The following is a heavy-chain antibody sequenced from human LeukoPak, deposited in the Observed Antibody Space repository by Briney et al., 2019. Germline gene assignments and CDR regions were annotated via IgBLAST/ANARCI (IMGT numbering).Heavy chain of an antibody. CDR3: ARASIAVAGDYFDY. CDR1: GYTFTIYD. Sequence: ASVTVSCKASGYTFTIYDINWVRQATGQGLEWMGWMNPNSGNTGYAQKFQGRVTMTRDTSTSTVYMELSSLRSEDTAVYYCARASIAVAGDYFDYWGQGTLVTVSS. D-gene: IGHD6-19*01. J-gene: IGHJ4*02. V-gene: IGHV1-8*01. CDR2: MNPNSGNT.